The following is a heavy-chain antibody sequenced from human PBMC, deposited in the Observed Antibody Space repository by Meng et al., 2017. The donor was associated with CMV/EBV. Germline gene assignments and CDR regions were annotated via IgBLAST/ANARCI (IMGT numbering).Heavy chain of an antibody. V-gene: IGHV3-21*01. J-gene: IGHJ4*02. CDR2: ISSSSSYT. CDR3: ARDAYYYGSGSYSEVDY. Sequence: GESLKISCAASGFTFSSYSMNWVRQAPGKGLEWVSSISSSSSYTYYADSVKGRFTISRDNAKNSLYLQMNSLRAEDTAVYYCARDAYYYGSGSYSEVDYWGQGTLVTVSS. D-gene: IGHD3-10*01. CDR1: GFTFSSYS.